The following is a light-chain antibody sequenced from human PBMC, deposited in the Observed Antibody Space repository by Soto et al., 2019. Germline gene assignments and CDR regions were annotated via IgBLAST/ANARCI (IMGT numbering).Light chain of an antibody. CDR3: QQYNNWPYT. J-gene: IGKJ2*01. Sequence: EIVMTQSPVTLSVSPGERDALSCRASQSVGSNFAWYQQRPGQAPRVLIYGTSTRATGVPARFSGSGSGTDFTLTISSLQSEDFAVYYCQQYNNWPYTFGQGTRLEIK. CDR1: QSVGSN. V-gene: IGKV3-15*01. CDR2: GTS.